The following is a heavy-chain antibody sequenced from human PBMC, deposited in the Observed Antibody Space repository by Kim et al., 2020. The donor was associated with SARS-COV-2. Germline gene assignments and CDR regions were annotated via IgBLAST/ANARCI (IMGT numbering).Heavy chain of an antibody. CDR3: ARVSPSLGYYDGMDV. CDR2: IYHSGST. D-gene: IGHD7-27*01. J-gene: IGHJ6*02. CDR1: GGSINSGGYS. V-gene: IGHV4-30-2*01. Sequence: SETLSLTCAVSGGSINSGGYSWSWIRQPPGKGLEWIGYIYHSGSTYYNPYLKSRVTISVDRSKNQFSLKLSSVTAADTAVYYCARVSPSLGYYDGMDVWGQGATCTVSS.